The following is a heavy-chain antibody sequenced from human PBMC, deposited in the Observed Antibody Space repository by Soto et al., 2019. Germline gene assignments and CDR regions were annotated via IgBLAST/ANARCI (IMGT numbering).Heavy chain of an antibody. CDR2: IDWDDDK. J-gene: IGHJ3*02. CDR3: ARMSRAYYGSGNEPDAIDS. Sequence: GSGPTLVNPTQTLTLTCTFSGFSLSTSGMCVSWIRQPPGKALEWLALIDWDDDKYYSTSLKTRLTISKDTSKNQVVLTMTNMDPVDTATYYCARMSRAYYGSGNEPDAIDSWGQGTMVTVAS. CDR1: GFSLSTSGMC. V-gene: IGHV2-70*01. D-gene: IGHD3-10*01.